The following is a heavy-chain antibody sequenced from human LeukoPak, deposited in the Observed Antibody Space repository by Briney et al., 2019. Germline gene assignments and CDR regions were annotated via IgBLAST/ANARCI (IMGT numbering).Heavy chain of an antibody. CDR2: IIPIFGTA. CDR3: ARDLGYSSGNFDY. D-gene: IGHD6-19*01. CDR1: GGTFSSYA. Sequence: SVTVSCTASGGTFSSYAISWVRQAPGQGLEWMGGIIPIFGTANYAQKFQGRVTITADEPTSTAYMELSSLRSEDTAVYYCARDLGYSSGNFDYWGQGTLVTVSS. J-gene: IGHJ4*02. V-gene: IGHV1-69*01.